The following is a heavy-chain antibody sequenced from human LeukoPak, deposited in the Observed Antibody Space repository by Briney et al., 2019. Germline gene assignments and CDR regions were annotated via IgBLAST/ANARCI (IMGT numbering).Heavy chain of an antibody. J-gene: IGHJ4*02. V-gene: IGHV3-30*04. CDR2: ISYDGSNK. Sequence: GGSLRLSCAASGFTFSSYAMHWVRQAPGKGLEWVAVISYDGSNKYYADSVKGRFTISRDNSTHTLYLQMNSLRAEDTAVYYCARDWRGYSYGYFFDYWGQGTLVTVSS. D-gene: IGHD5-18*01. CDR1: GFTFSSYA. CDR3: ARDWRGYSYGYFFDY.